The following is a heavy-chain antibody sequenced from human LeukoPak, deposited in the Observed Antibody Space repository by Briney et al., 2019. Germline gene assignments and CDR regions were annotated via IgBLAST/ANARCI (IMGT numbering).Heavy chain of an antibody. CDR1: GGTFCSYA. D-gene: IGHD2-15*01. V-gene: IGHV1-69*01. Sequence: VASVKVSCKASGGTFCSYAISWARQAPGQGLEWMGGIIPIFGTANYAQKFQGRVTITAVESTSTAYMELSSLRSEDTAVYYCARDVPSGYCSGGSCQSLDYWGQGTLVTVSS. J-gene: IGHJ4*02. CDR3: ARDVPSGYCSGGSCQSLDY. CDR2: IIPIFGTA.